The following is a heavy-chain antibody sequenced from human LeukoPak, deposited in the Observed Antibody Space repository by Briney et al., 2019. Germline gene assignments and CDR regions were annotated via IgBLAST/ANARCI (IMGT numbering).Heavy chain of an antibody. V-gene: IGHV4-39*01. CDR1: GGSISSSSYY. D-gene: IGHD3-22*01. Sequence: SETLSLTCTVSGGSISSSSYYWGWIRQPPEKGLEWIGSIYYSGSTYYNPSLKSRVTISADTSKNQFSLKLSSVTAADTAVYYCARARQGPIIHYYDSSGRRRYYYYMDVWGKGTTVTVSS. CDR2: IYYSGST. CDR3: ARARQGPIIHYYDSSGRRRYYYYMDV. J-gene: IGHJ6*03.